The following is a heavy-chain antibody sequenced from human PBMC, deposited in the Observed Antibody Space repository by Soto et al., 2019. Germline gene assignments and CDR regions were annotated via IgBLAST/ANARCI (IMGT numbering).Heavy chain of an antibody. D-gene: IGHD3-10*01. J-gene: IGHJ4*02. CDR3: AKDMNPLWFGDDPIYFDY. V-gene: IGHV3-30*18. CDR1: GFTFSSYG. Sequence: PGGSLRLSCAASGFTFSSYGMHWVRQAPGKGLEWVAVISYDGSNKYYADSVKGRFTISRDNSKNTLYLQMNSLRAEDTAVYYCAKDMNPLWFGDDPIYFDYWGQGTLVTVSS. CDR2: ISYDGSNK.